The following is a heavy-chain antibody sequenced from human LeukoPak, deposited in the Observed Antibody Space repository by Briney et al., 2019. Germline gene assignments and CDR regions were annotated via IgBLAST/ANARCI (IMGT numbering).Heavy chain of an antibody. Sequence: ASVKVSCKASGGTFSSHAISWVQQAPGQGLEWMGWISAYNGNTNYAQKLQGRVTMATDTSTSTAYMELRSLRSDDTAVYYCARDQGAYGMDVWGQGTTVTVSS. J-gene: IGHJ6*02. V-gene: IGHV1-18*01. CDR2: ISAYNGNT. CDR3: ARDQGAYGMDV. CDR1: GGTFSSHA. D-gene: IGHD3-16*01.